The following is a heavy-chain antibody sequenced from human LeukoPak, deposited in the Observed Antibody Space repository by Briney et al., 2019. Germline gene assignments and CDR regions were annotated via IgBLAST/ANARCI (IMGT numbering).Heavy chain of an antibody. CDR2: IIPIFGTA. Sequence: SVKVSCKASGGTFSSYAISWVRQAPGQGLEWMGGIIPIFGTANYAQKFQGRVTITRNTSISTAYMELSSLRSEDTAVYYCARFYCSGGSCYFDYWGQGTLVTVSS. D-gene: IGHD2-15*01. CDR3: ARFYCSGGSCYFDY. CDR1: GGTFSSYA. J-gene: IGHJ4*02. V-gene: IGHV1-69*05.